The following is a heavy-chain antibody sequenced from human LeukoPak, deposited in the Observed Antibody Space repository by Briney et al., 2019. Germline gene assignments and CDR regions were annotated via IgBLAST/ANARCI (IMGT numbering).Heavy chain of an antibody. CDR2: ISSSSTYI. CDR1: GFTFSRYS. CDR3: ARDRSPGNFDY. D-gene: IGHD3-10*01. V-gene: IGHV3-21*01. Sequence: GGSLRPSCAASGFTFSRYSMNWVRQAPGKGLEWVSSISSSSTYINYADSVKGRFTISRDNAKNSLYLQMNSLRAEDTAVYYCARDRSPGNFDYWGQGTLVTVSS. J-gene: IGHJ4*02.